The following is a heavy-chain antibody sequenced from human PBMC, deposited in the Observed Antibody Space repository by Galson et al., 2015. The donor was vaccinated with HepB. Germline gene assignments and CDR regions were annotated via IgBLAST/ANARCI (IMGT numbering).Heavy chain of an antibody. CDR3: ARLDRSNTVAGYLGIDY. CDR2: IDPSDSYT. CDR1: GYSFTSYW. D-gene: IGHD6-19*01. V-gene: IGHV5-10-1*01. Sequence: QSGAEVKKPGESLRISCKGSGYSFTSYWISWVRQMPGKGLEWMGRIDPSDSYTNYSPSFQGHVTISADKSISTAYLQWSSLKASDTAMYYCARLDRSNTVAGYLGIDYWGQGTLVTVSS. J-gene: IGHJ4*02.